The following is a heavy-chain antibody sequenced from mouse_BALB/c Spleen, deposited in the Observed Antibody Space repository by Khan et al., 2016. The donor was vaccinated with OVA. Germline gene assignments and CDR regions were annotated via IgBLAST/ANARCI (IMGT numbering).Heavy chain of an antibody. CDR2: LYYSGTT. CDR1: GISITTGNYR. J-gene: IGHJ2*01. CDR3: ARERGRFDSYYFDY. Sequence: EVQLQESGPGLVKPSQTVSLTCTVTGISITTGNYRWSWIRHFPGNKLEWIGYLYYSGTTTYNPSLTSRTSITRDTSKNRYFLEMNSLTTEDTATYYCARERGRFDSYYFDYWGQGTTLTGSS. V-gene: IGHV3-5*02.